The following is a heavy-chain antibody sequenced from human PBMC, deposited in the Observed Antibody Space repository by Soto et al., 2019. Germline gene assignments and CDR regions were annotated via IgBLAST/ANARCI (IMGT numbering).Heavy chain of an antibody. Sequence: TWIRQAPGKGLEWVSYISDSGSSIYYADSVKGRFTISRDNAKNSLLLEMNSLRGEDTAVYYCARQYSSMLDLWGQGTLVTVSS. D-gene: IGHD6-13*01. CDR3: ARQYSSMLDL. J-gene: IGHJ4*02. CDR2: ISDSGSSI. V-gene: IGHV3-11*01.